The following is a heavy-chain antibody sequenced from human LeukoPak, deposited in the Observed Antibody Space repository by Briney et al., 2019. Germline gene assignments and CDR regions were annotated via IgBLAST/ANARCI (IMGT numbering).Heavy chain of an antibody. J-gene: IGHJ3*02. Sequence: GSLRLSCAASGFTFSSYAMSWVRQAPGKGLEWVSAISGSGGSTYYADSVKGRFTISRDNSKNTLYLQMNSLRAEDTAVYYCAKLGILLWFGESNAFDIWGQGTMVTVSS. CDR3: AKLGILLWFGESNAFDI. CDR1: GFTFSSYA. D-gene: IGHD3-10*01. CDR2: ISGSGGST. V-gene: IGHV3-23*01.